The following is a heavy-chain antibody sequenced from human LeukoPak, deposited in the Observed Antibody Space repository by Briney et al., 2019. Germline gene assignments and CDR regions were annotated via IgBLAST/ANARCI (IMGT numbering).Heavy chain of an antibody. J-gene: IGHJ4*02. CDR3: AFTTGSYYLDS. V-gene: IGHV4-34*01. D-gene: IGHD1-26*01. CDR1: GGSFSGHY. Sequence: PSETLSLTCVVYGGSFSGHYWSWIRQPPGKGLEWIGEISHSGSVNYNPSLKSRVTVSVDTSKNQFSLKLNSVTAADTAVYYCAFTTGSYYLDSWGQGTLVTVSS. CDR2: ISHSGSV.